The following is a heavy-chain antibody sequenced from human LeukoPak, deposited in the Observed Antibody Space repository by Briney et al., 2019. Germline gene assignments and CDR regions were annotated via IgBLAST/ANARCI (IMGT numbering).Heavy chain of an antibody. V-gene: IGHV4-39*01. Sequence: SETLSLTCTVSGGSISSSSYYWGWIRQPPGKGLEWIGSIYYSGSTYYNPSLKSRVTISVDTSKNQFSLKLSSVTAADTAVYYCARCYYDSSGYYLSGYYYYMDVWGKGTTVTVSS. CDR3: ARCYYDSSGYYLSGYYYYMDV. D-gene: IGHD3-22*01. CDR2: IYYSGST. CDR1: GGSISSSSYY. J-gene: IGHJ6*03.